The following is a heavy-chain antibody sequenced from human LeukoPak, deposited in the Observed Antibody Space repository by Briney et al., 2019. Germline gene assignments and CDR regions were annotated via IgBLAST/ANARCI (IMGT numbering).Heavy chain of an antibody. CDR1: GGSISSGGYY. V-gene: IGHV4-31*03. J-gene: IGHJ3*02. CDR3: ASPSSGWPNDAFDI. CDR2: IYYSGST. Sequence: ASQTLSLTCTVSGGSISSGGYYWSWIRQHPGKGLEWIGYIYYSGSTYYSPSLKSRVTISVDTSKNQFSLKLSSVTAADTAVYYCASPSSGWPNDAFDIWGQGTMVTVSS. D-gene: IGHD6-25*01.